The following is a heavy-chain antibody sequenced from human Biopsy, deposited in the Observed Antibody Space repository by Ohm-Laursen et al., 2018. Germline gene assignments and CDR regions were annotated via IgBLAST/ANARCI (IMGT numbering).Heavy chain of an antibody. J-gene: IGHJ4*02. D-gene: IGHD1-26*01. Sequence: DSVKVSCNVSGYTFTSHDINWVRQATGQGLEWMGWMSPNTGNTVYAQRFQDRVTMTSDTSTGTAYMELTSLTSDDTAVYFCARWETTLGRSLDSWGQGTLVAVSS. CDR3: ARWETTLGRSLDS. CDR1: GYTFTSHD. CDR2: MSPNTGNT. V-gene: IGHV1-8*01.